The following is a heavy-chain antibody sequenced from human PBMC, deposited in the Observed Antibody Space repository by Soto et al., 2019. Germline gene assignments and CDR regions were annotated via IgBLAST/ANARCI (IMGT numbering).Heavy chain of an antibody. D-gene: IGHD2-15*01. Sequence: QVLLVQSGTEVEKPGASVKVSCKASGYTFTSYVIHWVREAPGQRLEWMGWINPGNGNTKFSQKFQDSVTITRDTSASTAYMELSSLRSEDTALYYCAISYCRGGTYRGFSNYYYYMDVWGKGTTVTISS. V-gene: IGHV1-3*01. CDR3: AISYCRGGTYRGFSNYYYYMDV. CDR2: INPGNGNT. J-gene: IGHJ6*03. CDR1: GYTFTSYV.